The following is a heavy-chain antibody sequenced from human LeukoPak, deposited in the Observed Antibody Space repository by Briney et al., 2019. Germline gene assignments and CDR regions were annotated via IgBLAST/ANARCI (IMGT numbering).Heavy chain of an antibody. CDR2: INPSGGST. D-gene: IGHD3-22*01. CDR1: GYTFTSYY. CDR3: ARASLPGAGYYDSSGYTGLDY. J-gene: IGHJ4*02. V-gene: IGHV1-46*01. Sequence: ASVKVSCKASGYTFTSYYMHWVRQAPGQGLEWMGIINPSGGSTSYAQKFQGRVTMTRDTSTSTVYMELSSLRSEDTAVYYCARASLPGAGYYDSSGYTGLDYWGQGTLVTVSS.